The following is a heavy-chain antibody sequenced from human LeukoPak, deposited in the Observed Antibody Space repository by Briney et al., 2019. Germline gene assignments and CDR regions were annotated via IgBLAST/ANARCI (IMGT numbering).Heavy chain of an antibody. CDR3: AKDLGRYRNNYFDY. CDR2: VYRGGGA. D-gene: IGHD1-26*01. CDR1: GFTVSSSS. Sequence: GGSLRLSCAASGFTVSSSSMSWVRQVPGKGLEWVSVVYRGGGADYADSVKGRFTISRDDSKNTLYLQMNSLRAEDTAVYYCAKDLGRYRNNYFDYWGQGTLVTVSS. J-gene: IGHJ4*02. V-gene: IGHV3-53*01.